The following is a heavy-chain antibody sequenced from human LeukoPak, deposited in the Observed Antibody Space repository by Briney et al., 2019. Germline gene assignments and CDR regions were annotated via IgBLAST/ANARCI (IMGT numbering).Heavy chain of an antibody. D-gene: IGHD5-18*01. Sequence: GGSLRLSCAASGFTFSSYAMSWVRQAPGKGLEWVSAISGSGGSRYYADSVKGRFTISRDNSKNTLYLQMNSLRAEDTAVYYCAKDLRGYSSGFDYWGQGTLVTVSS. CDR2: ISGSGGSR. CDR1: GFTFSSYA. CDR3: AKDLRGYSSGFDY. J-gene: IGHJ4*02. V-gene: IGHV3-23*01.